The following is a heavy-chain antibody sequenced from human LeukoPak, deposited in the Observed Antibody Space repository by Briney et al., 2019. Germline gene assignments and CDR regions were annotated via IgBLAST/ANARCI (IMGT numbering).Heavy chain of an antibody. D-gene: IGHD4-17*01. CDR2: IYYSGST. CDR3: ARGSGTTRWFDP. J-gene: IGHJ5*02. V-gene: IGHV4-39*01. CDR1: GGSISSSSYY. Sequence: SETLSLTCTVSGGSISSSSYYWGWIRQPPGKGLEWIGSIYYSGSTYYNPSLKSRVTIFVDTSKNQFSLKLSSVTAADTAVYYCARGSGTTRWFDPWGQGTLVTVSS.